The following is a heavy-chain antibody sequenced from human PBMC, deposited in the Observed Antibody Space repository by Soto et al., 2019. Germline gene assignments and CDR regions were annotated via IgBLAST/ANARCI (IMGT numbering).Heavy chain of an antibody. J-gene: IGHJ1*01. Sequence: QVQLVESGGGVVQPGRSLRLSCAASGFTFSRYGMHWVRQAPGKGLEWVAVIWYDGSNKYYADSVKGRFTISRDNSKNTLYMEMNSLRAEDTAVYYCARTDGTYDSSGCPQHWGQGTLVTVSS. CDR2: IWYDGSNK. CDR1: GFTFSRYG. V-gene: IGHV3-33*01. CDR3: ARTDGTYDSSGCPQH. D-gene: IGHD3-22*01.